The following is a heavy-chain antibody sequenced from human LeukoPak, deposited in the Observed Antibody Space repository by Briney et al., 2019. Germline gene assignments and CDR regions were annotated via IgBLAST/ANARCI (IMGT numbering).Heavy chain of an antibody. CDR1: GGSLNDYY. Sequence: SETLSLTCAVYGGSLNDYYWSWIRQPPGKGLEWIGETNHSGSTNYNPSLKSRVTISVDTSKNQFSLRLSSVTAADTAVYYCARDIAAAGPWYFDLWGRGTLVTVSS. CDR2: TNHSGST. D-gene: IGHD6-13*01. V-gene: IGHV4-34*01. CDR3: ARDIAAAGPWYFDL. J-gene: IGHJ2*01.